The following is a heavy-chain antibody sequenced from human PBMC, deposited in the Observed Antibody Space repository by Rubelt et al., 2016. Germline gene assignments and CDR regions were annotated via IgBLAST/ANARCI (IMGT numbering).Heavy chain of an antibody. J-gene: IGHJ3*02. Sequence: DSVKGRFNICRDNAKNSLYLQMNSLRSEDTAVYHCARDRFFGAFDIWGQGTMVTVSS. V-gene: IGHV3-7*01. D-gene: IGHD3-3*01. CDR3: ARDRFFGAFDI.